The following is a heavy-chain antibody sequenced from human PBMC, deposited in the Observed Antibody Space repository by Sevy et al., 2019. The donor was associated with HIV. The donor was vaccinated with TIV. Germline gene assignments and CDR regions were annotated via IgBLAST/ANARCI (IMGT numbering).Heavy chain of an antibody. J-gene: IGHJ6*02. CDR3: AGGGVVPAAFFYYYYGMDV. Sequence: GGSLRLSCAASGFTFSSYWMSWVRQAPGKGLEWVANIKQDGSEKYYVDSVKGRFTISRDNAKNSLYLQMNSLRAEDTAVYYCAGGGVVPAAFFYYYYGMDVWGQGTTVTVSS. CDR2: IKQDGSEK. D-gene: IGHD2-2*01. CDR1: GFTFSSYW. V-gene: IGHV3-7*03.